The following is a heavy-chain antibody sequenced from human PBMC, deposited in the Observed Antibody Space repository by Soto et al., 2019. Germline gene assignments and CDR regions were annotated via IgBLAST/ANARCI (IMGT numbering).Heavy chain of an antibody. CDR2: IHYSGST. CDR1: GDTISITSYY. D-gene: IGHD2-15*01. Sequence: SETLSLTCTVSGDTISITSYYWGWVRQPPGKGLEWIGSIHYSGSTHYNPSLQSRVTISGDASKKQFSLKLRSVTAADTAVYYCASTKDETLYFDYWGQGTLVTVSS. V-gene: IGHV4-39*01. CDR3: ASTKDETLYFDY. J-gene: IGHJ4*02.